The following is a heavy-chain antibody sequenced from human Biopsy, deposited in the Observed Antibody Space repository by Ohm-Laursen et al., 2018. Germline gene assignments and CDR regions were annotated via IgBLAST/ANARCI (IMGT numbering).Heavy chain of an antibody. J-gene: IGHJ4*02. D-gene: IGHD4-11*01. CDR3: ARSNGYGDYRFDD. CDR1: GDSISSDF. CDR2: ISYTGDA. V-gene: IGHV4-59*01. Sequence: SETLSLTCAVSGDSISSDFWGWIRQTPGKGLEWIGYISYTGDANYNPSLESRITISLDTSKNQFSLMLSSVTAADTAVYYCARSNGYGDYRFDDWGQGTLVTVAS.